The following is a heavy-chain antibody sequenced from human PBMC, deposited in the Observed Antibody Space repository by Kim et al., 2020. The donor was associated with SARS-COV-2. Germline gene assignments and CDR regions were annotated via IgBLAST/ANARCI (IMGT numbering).Heavy chain of an antibody. J-gene: IGHJ5*02. V-gene: IGHV3-23*01. CDR3: AKGPSLTFGGVIVMSWFDP. D-gene: IGHD3-16*02. Sequence: GGSLRLSCAASGFTFSSYAMSWVRQAPGKGLEWVSAISGSGGSTYYADSVKGRFTISRDNSKNTLYLQMNSLRAEDTAVYYCAKGPSLTFGGVIVMSWFDPWGQGTLVTVSS. CDR2: ISGSGGST. CDR1: GFTFSSYA.